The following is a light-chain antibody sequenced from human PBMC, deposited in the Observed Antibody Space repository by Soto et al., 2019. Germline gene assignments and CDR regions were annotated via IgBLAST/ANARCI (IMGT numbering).Light chain of an antibody. CDR3: QQYGSLPS. J-gene: IGKJ2*01. V-gene: IGKV3-20*01. Sequence: EIVLTQSPGTLSLSPGERATLSCRASQSVSSSYLAWYQQKPGQAPRLLIYGASSRATGIPDRFSGSGSGTDFTLTISRLEPVDFAVYYCQQYGSLPSFGQGTKLEIK. CDR2: GAS. CDR1: QSVSSSY.